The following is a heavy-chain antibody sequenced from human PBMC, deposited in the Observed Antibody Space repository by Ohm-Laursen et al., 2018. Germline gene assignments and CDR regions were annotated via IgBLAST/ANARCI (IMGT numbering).Heavy chain of an antibody. J-gene: IGHJ4*02. D-gene: IGHD3-22*01. CDR1: GESISGYY. V-gene: IGHV4-4*07. Sequence: SDTLSLTCPVSGESISGYYWNWIRQPAGKGLEWIGRISSSGNTNYNPSLKSRVTMSVDTSKNQFSLKLSSSTDADTAVYYCAREGKSDDSTGYFLGYWGPGTLVTVSS. CDR2: ISSSGNT. CDR3: AREGKSDDSTGYFLGY.